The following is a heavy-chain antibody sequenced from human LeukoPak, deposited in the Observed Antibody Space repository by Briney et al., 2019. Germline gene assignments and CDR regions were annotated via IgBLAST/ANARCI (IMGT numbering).Heavy chain of an antibody. J-gene: IGHJ4*02. CDR2: IYYSGST. CDR1: GGSISSSSYY. Sequence: SETLSLTCTVSGGSISSSSYYWGWIRQPPGKGLGWIGSIYYSGSTYYNPSLKSRVTISVDTSKNQFSLKLSSVTAADTAVYFCARAEMATMFDYWGQGTLVTVSS. V-gene: IGHV4-39*07. D-gene: IGHD5-24*01. CDR3: ARAEMATMFDY.